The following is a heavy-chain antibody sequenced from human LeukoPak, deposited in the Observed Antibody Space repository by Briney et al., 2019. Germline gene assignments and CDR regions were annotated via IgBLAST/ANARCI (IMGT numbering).Heavy chain of an antibody. CDR3: ARDRIAAAGTYQH. V-gene: IGHV1-69*06. CDR1: GGTFSSYA. Sequence: ASVKVSCKASGGTFSSYAISWVRQAPGQGLEWMGGIIPIFGTANYAQKFQGRVTITADKSTSTAYMELSSLRSEDTAVYYCARDRIAAAGTYQHWGQGTLVTVSS. CDR2: IIPIFGTA. D-gene: IGHD6-13*01. J-gene: IGHJ1*01.